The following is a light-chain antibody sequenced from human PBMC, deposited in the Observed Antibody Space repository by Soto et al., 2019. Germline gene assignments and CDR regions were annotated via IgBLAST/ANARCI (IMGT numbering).Light chain of an antibody. CDR2: ANN. J-gene: IGLJ3*02. CDR3: QSYDTSLSTWV. CDR1: SSNIGAGND. Sequence: QSVLKQPPSVSGAPGQRVTISCTGSSSNIGAGNDVHWYQHLPGTAPKLLIYANNKRPSGVPGRFSGSKSGTSASLAITGLQSEDEADYYCQSYDTSLSTWVFGGGTKVTVL. V-gene: IGLV1-40*01.